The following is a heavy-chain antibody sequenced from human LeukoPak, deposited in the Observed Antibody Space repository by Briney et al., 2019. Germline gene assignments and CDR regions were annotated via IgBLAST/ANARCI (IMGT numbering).Heavy chain of an antibody. V-gene: IGHV4-61*01. J-gene: IGHJ4*02. CDR2: IYYSGST. CDR1: GYPISSGYY. CDR3: ARSITVFGVVMVWAFDY. Sequence: SETLSLTCTVSGYPISSGYYWGWIRQPPGKGLEWIGYIYYSGSTNYNPSLKSRVTISVDTSKNQFSLKLSSVTAADTAVYYCARSITVFGVVMVWAFDYWGQGTLVTVSS. D-gene: IGHD3-3*01.